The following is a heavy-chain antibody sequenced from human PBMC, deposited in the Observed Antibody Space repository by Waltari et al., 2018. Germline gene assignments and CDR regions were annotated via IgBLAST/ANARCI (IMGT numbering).Heavy chain of an antibody. CDR3: ARGGITMIVVVGFDAFDI. D-gene: IGHD3-22*01. J-gene: IGHJ3*02. CDR2: IIPSCGTS. Sequence: QVQLVQSGAEVKKPGSSVKVSCKASGGTFSSYAISWVRQAPGQGLEWMGGIIPSCGTSNYAQKFQGRVTITSDESTSTAYMELSSLRSEDTAVYYCARGGITMIVVVGFDAFDIWGQGTMVTVSS. V-gene: IGHV1-69*01. CDR1: GGTFSSYA.